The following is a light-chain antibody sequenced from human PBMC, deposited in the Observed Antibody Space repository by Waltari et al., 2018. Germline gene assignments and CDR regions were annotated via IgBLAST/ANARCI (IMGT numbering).Light chain of an antibody. J-gene: IGKJ1*01. CDR3: QQYGNSRT. V-gene: IGKV3-20*01. CDR1: QSINSFY. Sequence: EIVLTQSPGTLSLSPGERATLSCRASQSINSFYFAWYQQKPGQAPSLLIYDTSTRATGVPDRFTGSGSGTDFALTISRLEPEDFAVYYCQQYGNSRTFGQGTKVEIK. CDR2: DTS.